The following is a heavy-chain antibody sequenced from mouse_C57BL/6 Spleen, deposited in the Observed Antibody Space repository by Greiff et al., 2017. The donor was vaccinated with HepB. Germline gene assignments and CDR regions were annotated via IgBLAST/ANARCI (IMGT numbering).Heavy chain of an antibody. D-gene: IGHD3-2*02. CDR2: IRNNANGYTT. CDR1: GFTFTDYY. Sequence: EVMLVESGGGLVQPGGSLSLSCAASGFTFTDYYMSWVRQPPGKALEWLGFIRNNANGYTTEYSASVKGRFTISRDNSKSILYLQMNALRAEDSATYYCARPDSSGYWYCDVWGPGTTVTVSS. J-gene: IGHJ1*01. V-gene: IGHV7-3*01. CDR3: ARPDSSGYWYCDV.